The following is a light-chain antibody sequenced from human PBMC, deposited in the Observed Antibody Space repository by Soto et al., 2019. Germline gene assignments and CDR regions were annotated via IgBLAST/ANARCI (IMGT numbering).Light chain of an antibody. CDR2: RAS. CDR1: QTLSSR. V-gene: IGKV1-5*03. CDR3: QQHYTYPLT. J-gene: IGKJ4*01. Sequence: DIQMTQSPSTLSASVGDRVSVTCRASQTLSSRLAWYQQKPGKAPKLLIYRASNLESGVPARFSGSGSGTEFTLTISSLQPDDFATYYFQQHYTYPLTFGGGTKVEIK.